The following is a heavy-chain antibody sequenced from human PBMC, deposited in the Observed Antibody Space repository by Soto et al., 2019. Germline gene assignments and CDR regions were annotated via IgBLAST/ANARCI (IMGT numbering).Heavy chain of an antibody. Sequence: SETLSLTSAVYGGSFSCYYWIWIRQPPGKGLEWSGEINHSGSTNYNPSLKSRVTISVDTSKNQFSLKLSSVTAADTAVYDWARARSGDLAAAGAFDIWGQGTMVTVSS. J-gene: IGHJ3*02. CDR2: INHSGST. D-gene: IGHD6-13*01. V-gene: IGHV4-34*01. CDR3: ARARSGDLAAAGAFDI. CDR1: GGSFSCYY.